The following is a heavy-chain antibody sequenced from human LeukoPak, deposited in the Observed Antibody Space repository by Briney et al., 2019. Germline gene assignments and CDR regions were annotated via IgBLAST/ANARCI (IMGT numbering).Heavy chain of an antibody. V-gene: IGHV3-33*01. D-gene: IGHD6-19*01. CDR3: ARERQWLAIFDY. CDR1: GFTFSSYG. J-gene: IGHJ4*02. Sequence: GGSLRLSCAASGFTFSSYGMHWVRQAPGKGLEWVAVIWYDGSNKYYADSVKGRFTISRDNSKNTLYLQMNSLRAEDTAVYYCARERQWLAIFDYWGQGTLVTVSS. CDR2: IWYDGSNK.